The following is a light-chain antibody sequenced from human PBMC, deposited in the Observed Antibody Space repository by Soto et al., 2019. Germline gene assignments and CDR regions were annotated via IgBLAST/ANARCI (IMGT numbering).Light chain of an antibody. CDR1: QSVGSF. CDR2: DAS. Sequence: EIVLTQSPATLSLSPGERATLSCRASQSVGSFLAWYQQKSGQTPRLLIYDASNRAPGIPARFGGSGSGTDFTLTISSLEPEDFAVYYCQQYTSSTWTFGQGTKVEIK. V-gene: IGKV3-11*01. CDR3: QQYTSSTWT. J-gene: IGKJ1*01.